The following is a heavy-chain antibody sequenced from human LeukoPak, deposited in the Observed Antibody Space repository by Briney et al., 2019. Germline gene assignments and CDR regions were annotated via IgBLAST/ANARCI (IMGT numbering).Heavy chain of an antibody. J-gene: IGHJ4*02. D-gene: IGHD6-19*01. CDR1: GFTFSSYG. V-gene: IGHV3-33*06. CDR2: IWYDGSNK. Sequence: GGSLRLSCAASGFTFSSYGMHWVRQAPGKGLEWVAVIWYDGSNKYYADSVKGRFTISRDNSKNTLYLQMNSLRAEDTAVYYCAKDTRGIAVAGLDYRGQGTLVTVSS. CDR3: AKDTRGIAVAGLDY.